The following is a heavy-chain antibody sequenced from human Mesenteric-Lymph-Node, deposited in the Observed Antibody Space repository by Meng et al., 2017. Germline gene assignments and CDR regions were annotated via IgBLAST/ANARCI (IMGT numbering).Heavy chain of an antibody. Sequence: GPVKGSGPGLGKPSGTLALTCGCSCGSISSSNWWSWVRQPPGKGLEWIGEIYHSGRTNYNPSLKSRVTISVDKSKNQFSLNLSSVTAADTAVYYCARVGQWLPIDYWGQGTLVTVSS. J-gene: IGHJ4*02. V-gene: IGHV4-4*02. D-gene: IGHD6-19*01. CDR3: ARVGQWLPIDY. CDR2: IYHSGRT. CDR1: CGSISSSNW.